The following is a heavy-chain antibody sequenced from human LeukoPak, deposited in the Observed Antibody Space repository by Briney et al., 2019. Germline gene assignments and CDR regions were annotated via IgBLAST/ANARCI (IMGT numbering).Heavy chain of an antibody. CDR2: IYYSGST. Sequence: SETLSLTCTVSGGSISSYYWSWIRQPPGKGLEWIGYIYYSGSTNYNPSLKSRVTISVDTSKNQFSLKLSSVTAADTAVYYCARRTWEPLVDYWGQGTLVTVSS. V-gene: IGHV4-59*12. J-gene: IGHJ4*02. D-gene: IGHD1-26*01. CDR3: ARRTWEPLVDY. CDR1: GGSISSYY.